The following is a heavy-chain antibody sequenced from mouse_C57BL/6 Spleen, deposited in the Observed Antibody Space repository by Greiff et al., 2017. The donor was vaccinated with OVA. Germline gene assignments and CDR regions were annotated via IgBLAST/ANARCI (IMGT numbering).Heavy chain of an antibody. D-gene: IGHD2-3*01. J-gene: IGHJ2*01. CDR1: GFTFSSYA. CDR2: ISDGGSYT. Sequence: EVKLMESGGGLVKPGGSLKLSCAASGFTFSSYAMSWVRQTPEKRLEWVATISDGGSYTYYPDNVKGRFTISRDNAKNNLYLQMSHLKSEDTAMYYCARDRVYGDGLQGNYFDYWGQGTTLTVSS. CDR3: ARDRVYGDGLQGNYFDY. V-gene: IGHV5-4*01.